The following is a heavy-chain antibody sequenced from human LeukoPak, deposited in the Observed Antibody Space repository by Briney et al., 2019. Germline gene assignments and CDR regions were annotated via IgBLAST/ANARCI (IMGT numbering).Heavy chain of an antibody. J-gene: IGHJ6*02. V-gene: IGHV3-30*18. Sequence: GGSLRLSCAASGFTFSSYGMHWVRQAPGKGLEWVAVISYDGSNKYYADSVKGRFTISRDNSKNTLYLQMNSLRAEDTAVYYCAKDKLEWLHMDVDVWGQGTTVTVSS. D-gene: IGHD3-3*01. CDR1: GFTFSSYG. CDR3: AKDKLEWLHMDVDV. CDR2: ISYDGSNK.